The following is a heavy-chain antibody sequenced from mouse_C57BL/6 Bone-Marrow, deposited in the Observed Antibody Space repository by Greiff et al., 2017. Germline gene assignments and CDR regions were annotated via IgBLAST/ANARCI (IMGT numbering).Heavy chain of an antibody. CDR3: RVYGNPYCYAMDY. D-gene: IGHD2-1*01. CDR1: GYSITSGYY. CDR2: ISYDGSN. V-gene: IGHV3-6*01. Sequence: EVKLMESGPGLVKPSQSLSLTCSVTGYSITSGYYWNWIRQFPGNQLGWMGYISYDGSNNYNPSLKNRISITRDTSKNQFFLKLNCVTTEDTATVYCRVYGNPYCYAMDYWGQGTSVTVSS. J-gene: IGHJ4*01.